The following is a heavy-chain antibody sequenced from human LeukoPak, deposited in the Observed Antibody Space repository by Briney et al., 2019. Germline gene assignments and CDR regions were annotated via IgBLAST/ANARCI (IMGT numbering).Heavy chain of an antibody. V-gene: IGHV3-30*18. D-gene: IGHD3-10*01. J-gene: IGHJ6*02. Sequence: GRSLRLSCAASGFTFSSYGMHSVRQAPGKGLEWVAVISYDGSNKYYADSVKGRFTISRDNSKNTLYLQMNSLRAEDTAVYYCAKDFSGVRGVTHYYGMDVWVQGTTVTVSS. CDR1: GFTFSSYG. CDR2: ISYDGSNK. CDR3: AKDFSGVRGVTHYYGMDV.